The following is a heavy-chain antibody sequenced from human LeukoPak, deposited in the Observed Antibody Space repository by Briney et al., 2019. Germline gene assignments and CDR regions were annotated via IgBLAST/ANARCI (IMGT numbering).Heavy chain of an antibody. Sequence: GGSLRLSCAASGFTFNDYYMTWIRQAPGKGLEWVSYISSPGSYTIFADSVKGRFTISRDNAKNSLYLRMSNLRAEDTALYYCARQQTSAATGGFDFWGQGTLVTVSS. J-gene: IGHJ4*02. CDR1: GFTFNDYY. CDR3: ARQQTSAATGGFDF. D-gene: IGHD6-25*01. CDR2: ISSPGSYT. V-gene: IGHV3-11*06.